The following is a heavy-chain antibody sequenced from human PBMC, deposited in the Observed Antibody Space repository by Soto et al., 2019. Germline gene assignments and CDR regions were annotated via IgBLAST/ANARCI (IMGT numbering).Heavy chain of an antibody. Sequence: PSETLSLTCTVSGGSISSGGYYWSWIRQHPGKGLEWIGYIYYSGSTYYNPSLKSRVTISVDTSKNQFSLKLSSVTAADTAVYYCARGIAVAGLGYGMDVWGQGTKVTVSS. D-gene: IGHD6-19*01. V-gene: IGHV4-31*03. J-gene: IGHJ6*02. CDR2: IYYSGST. CDR1: GGSISSGGYY. CDR3: ARGIAVAGLGYGMDV.